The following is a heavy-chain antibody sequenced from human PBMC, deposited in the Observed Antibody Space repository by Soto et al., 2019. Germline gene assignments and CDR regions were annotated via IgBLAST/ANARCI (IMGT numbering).Heavy chain of an antibody. Sequence: TLSLTCTVSGGSISSSSYYWGWIRQPPRKGLEWIGSIYYSGSTYYNPSLKSRVTISVDTSKNQFSLKLSSVTAADTAVYYCITTVAGTFGYWGQGTLVTVSS. CDR2: IYYSGST. V-gene: IGHV4-39*01. CDR1: GGSISSSSYY. CDR3: ITTVAGTFGY. J-gene: IGHJ4*02. D-gene: IGHD6-19*01.